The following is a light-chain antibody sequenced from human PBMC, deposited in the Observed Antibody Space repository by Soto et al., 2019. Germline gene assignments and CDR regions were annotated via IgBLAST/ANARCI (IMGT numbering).Light chain of an antibody. J-gene: IGLJ2*01. V-gene: IGLV1-40*01. CDR2: GNN. Sequence: QSVLTQPPSVSGAPGQRVTISCTGSSSNIGADFDVHWYLHLPGTAPKLLIYGNNNRPSGVPDRFSGSKSGTSASLAITGLQVEDEADYYCQSYDSSLSAVVFGGGTKLTVL. CDR1: SSNIGADFD. CDR3: QSYDSSLSAVV.